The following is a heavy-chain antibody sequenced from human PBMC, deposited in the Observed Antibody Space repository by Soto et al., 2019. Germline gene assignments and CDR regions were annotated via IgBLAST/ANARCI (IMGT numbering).Heavy chain of an antibody. CDR2: ISAHNGNT. V-gene: IGHV1-18*01. CDR3: ARGRYWEY. CDR1: GYTFTSYG. Sequence: QVHLVQSGAEVKKPGASVKVSCKASGYTFTSYGITWVRQAPGQGLEWMGWISAHNGNTDYAQKLQVRVIVTRDTSTSTAYMELRSLISDDTAVYYCARGRYWEYWGQGALVTVSS. J-gene: IGHJ4*02. D-gene: IGHD2-8*02.